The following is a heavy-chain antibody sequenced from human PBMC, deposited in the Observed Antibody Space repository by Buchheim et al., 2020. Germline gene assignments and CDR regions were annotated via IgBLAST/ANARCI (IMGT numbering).Heavy chain of an antibody. CDR2: IINDGHP. CDR3: ARAKQGGSGNSCYLDP. J-gene: IGHJ5*02. Sequence: QVQLQESGPGLVKPSGTLSLTCAVSGASINSPNWWNWVRQSPGKGLEWIGEIINDGHPNYSPSLRGRVALSVDKSRSEISLILCSLTAADTAVYYCARAKQGGSGNSCYLDPWGQETL. D-gene: IGHD2-2*01. CDR1: GASINSPNW. V-gene: IGHV4-4*02.